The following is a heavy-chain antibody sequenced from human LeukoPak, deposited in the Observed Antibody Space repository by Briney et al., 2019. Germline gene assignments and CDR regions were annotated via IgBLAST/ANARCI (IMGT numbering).Heavy chain of an antibody. Sequence: KTEGSLRLSCAASGFTFSSYSMNWVRQAPGKGLEWISSISSSSSYIYYADSVKGRFTISRDNAKNSLYLQMNSPRAEYTAVYYCARAHTPIVVVVATDYWGQGTLVTVSS. D-gene: IGHD2-15*01. CDR3: ARAHTPIVVVVATDY. V-gene: IGHV3-21*01. J-gene: IGHJ4*02. CDR2: ISSSSSYI. CDR1: GFTFSSYS.